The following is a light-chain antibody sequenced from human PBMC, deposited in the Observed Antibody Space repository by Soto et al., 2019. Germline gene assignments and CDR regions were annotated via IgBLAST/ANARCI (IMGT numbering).Light chain of an antibody. V-gene: IGKV3-20*01. J-gene: IGKJ1*01. CDR1: QTISYNS. CDR2: GAS. Sequence: EIVLTQSPGTLSLSPGEIATLSCRASQTISYNSLAWFQQKPGQAPRLLIYGASNRPTGIPDRFSGGGSGTDFTLTISRLEPEDFAVYYCHQYGSSPPWTFGKGTKVEIK. CDR3: HQYGSSPPWT.